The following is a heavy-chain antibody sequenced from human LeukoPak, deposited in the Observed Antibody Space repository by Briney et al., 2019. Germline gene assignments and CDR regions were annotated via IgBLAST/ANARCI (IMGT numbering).Heavy chain of an antibody. CDR3: ARFPLQFSSFSCFGFHFDL. D-gene: IGHD2-2*01. J-gene: IGHJ4*02. CDR2: IYPSGGT. V-gene: IGHV4-38-2*02. CDR1: GYSISSGYY. Sequence: PSETLSLTCTVSGYSISSGYYWGWIRQPPGKGLEWFGSIYPSGGTYYNPSLRRRVTTSVDTPKHQFSLKLSSVAAADTGVYSCARFPLQFSSFSCFGFHFDLWGQGTLAIASS.